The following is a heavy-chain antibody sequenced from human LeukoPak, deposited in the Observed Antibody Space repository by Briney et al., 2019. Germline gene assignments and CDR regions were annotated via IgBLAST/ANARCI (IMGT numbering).Heavy chain of an antibody. Sequence: SSETLSLTCTVSGYSISSGYYWGWIRQPPGKGLEWIGSIYHSGSTNYNPSLKSRVTISVDTSKNQFSLKLSSVTAADTAVYYCARDRATYYYDSSGYPYFDYWGQGTLVTVSS. J-gene: IGHJ4*02. V-gene: IGHV4-38-2*02. CDR1: GYSISSGYY. D-gene: IGHD3-22*01. CDR2: IYHSGST. CDR3: ARDRATYYYDSSGYPYFDY.